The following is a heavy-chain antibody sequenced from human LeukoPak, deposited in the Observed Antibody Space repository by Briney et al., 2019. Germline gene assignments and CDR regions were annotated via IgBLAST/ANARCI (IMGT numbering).Heavy chain of an antibody. CDR1: GFTFSSYG. D-gene: IGHD5-12*01. J-gene: IGHJ4*02. Sequence: GGSLRLSCAASGFTFSSYGMHWVRQAPGKGLEWVAVISYDGSNKYYADSVKGQFTISRDNSKNTLYLQMNSLRAEDTAVYYCAKHSGYSGYLDYWGQGTLVTVSS. V-gene: IGHV3-30*18. CDR3: AKHSGYSGYLDY. CDR2: ISYDGSNK.